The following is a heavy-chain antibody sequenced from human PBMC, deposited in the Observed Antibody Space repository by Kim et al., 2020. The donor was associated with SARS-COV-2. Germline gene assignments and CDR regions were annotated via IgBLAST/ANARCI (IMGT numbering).Heavy chain of an antibody. D-gene: IGHD3-22*01. CDR3: ASGALSYYDRSGYYGYYYGMDV. CDR1: GFTFSSYS. V-gene: IGHV3-21*01. CDR2: ISSSSSYI. Sequence: GGSLRLSCAASGFTFSSYSMNWVRQAPGKGLEWVSSISSSSSYIYYADSVKGRFTISRDNAKNSLYLQMNSLRAEDTAVYYCASGALSYYDRSGYYGYYYGMDVWGQGTTVTVSS. J-gene: IGHJ6*02.